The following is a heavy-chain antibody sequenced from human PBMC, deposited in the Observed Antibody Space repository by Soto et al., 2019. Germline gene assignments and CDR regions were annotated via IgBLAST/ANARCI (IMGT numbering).Heavy chain of an antibody. CDR3: ARQGPGSY. V-gene: IGHV5-51*01. CDR1: GYIFSTYW. D-gene: IGHD2-15*01. Sequence: PGESLKISCKGSGYIFSTYWIGWVLQIPGKGLEWMGLIFPGDSETTYSPFFQGHVSISADTSISTAYLQWDSLKTSDSAIYYCARQGPGSYWGQGTQVTVSS. J-gene: IGHJ4*02. CDR2: IFPGDSET.